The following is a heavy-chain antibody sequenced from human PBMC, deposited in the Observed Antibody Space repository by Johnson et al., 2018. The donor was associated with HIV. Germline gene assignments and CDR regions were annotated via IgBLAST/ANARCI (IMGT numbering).Heavy chain of an antibody. J-gene: IGHJ3*02. D-gene: IGHD6-19*01. CDR2: IRYDGSTK. Sequence: QVQLVESGGGVVQPGGSLRLSCAASGFTFSNYGMHWVRQAADQGLEWVAFIRYDGSTKHYADSVKGRLSISRDNSKNTLSLQRRADDTAVYYCAKDVGGYSSGWYWDALDIWGQGTMVTVSS. V-gene: IGHV3-30*02. CDR1: GFTFSNYG. CDR3: AKDVGGYSSGWYWDALDI.